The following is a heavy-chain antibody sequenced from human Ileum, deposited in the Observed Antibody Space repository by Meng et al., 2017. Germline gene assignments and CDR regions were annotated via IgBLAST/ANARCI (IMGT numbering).Heavy chain of an antibody. V-gene: IGHV3-23*04. CDR3: ATRHLGY. J-gene: IGHJ4*02. Sequence: VQGVVVGGGLVQPGGCLRRACAASGFTFTNDAMSWVRQAPGKGLEWVSSISESGGSTHYAESVTGRFTISRDNSKNTVWLQMNSLRADDTAVYYCATRHLGYWGQGTLVTVSS. CDR2: ISESGGST. CDR1: GFTFTNDA.